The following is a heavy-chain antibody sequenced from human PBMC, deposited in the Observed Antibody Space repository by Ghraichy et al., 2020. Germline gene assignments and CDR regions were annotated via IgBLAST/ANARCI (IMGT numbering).Heavy chain of an antibody. V-gene: IGHV4-28*01. D-gene: IGHD3-22*01. Sequence: SQTLSLTCDVSANSISTTYWWGWIRQPPGRGLEWIGYVFYSGTAYYNASLKSRLSMSVDTSKKQISLRLTSVTAVDTAIYYCVRKHSLRYYYDSWGLGTLVTVSS. CDR3: VRKHSLRYYYDS. CDR1: ANSISTTYW. CDR2: VFYSGTA. J-gene: IGHJ4*02.